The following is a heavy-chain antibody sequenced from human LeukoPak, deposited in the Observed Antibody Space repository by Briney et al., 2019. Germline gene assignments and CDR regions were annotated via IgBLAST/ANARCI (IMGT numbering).Heavy chain of an antibody. J-gene: IGHJ3*02. CDR1: GYSFTNYW. CDR3: ARGVAAAGDGLDI. CDR2: IYPGDSDT. D-gene: IGHD6-13*01. Sequence: GESLKISCKGSGYSFTNYWIGWVRQMPGKGLEWMGIIYPGDSDTTYSPSFQGQVTMSVDRSTNTAYLQWSSLKASDTAMYYCARGVAAAGDGLDIWGQGTMVTVSS. V-gene: IGHV5-51*01.